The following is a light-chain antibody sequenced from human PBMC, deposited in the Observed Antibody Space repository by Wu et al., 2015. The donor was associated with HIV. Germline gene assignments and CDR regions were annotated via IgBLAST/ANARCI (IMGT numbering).Light chain of an antibody. CDR1: QSISHF. CDR2: TTS. V-gene: IGKV1-39*01. J-gene: IGKJ3*01. CDR3: QQSYTSPPFT. Sequence: DIQMTQSPSSLSASVGDRVTITCRASQSISHFLNWYQHKSGKAPNLLIHTTSNLQSGVPSRFSGSGSGTEFTLTISSLQPEDSATYYCQQSYTSPPFTFGPGTKVDIK.